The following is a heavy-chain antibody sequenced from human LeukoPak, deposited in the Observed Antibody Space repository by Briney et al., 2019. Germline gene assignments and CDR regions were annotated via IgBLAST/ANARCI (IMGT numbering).Heavy chain of an antibody. J-gene: IGHJ4*02. CDR2: INHSGST. CDR3: ARGVSSSWSGAAFQPFDY. V-gene: IGHV4-34*01. CDR1: GGSFSGYY. D-gene: IGHD3-22*01. Sequence: KPSETLSLTCAVYGGSFSGYYWSWIRQPPGKGLEWIGEINHSGSTNYNPSLKSRVTISVDTSKNQFSLKLSSVTAADTAVYYCARGVSSSWSGAAFQPFDYWGQGTLVTVSS.